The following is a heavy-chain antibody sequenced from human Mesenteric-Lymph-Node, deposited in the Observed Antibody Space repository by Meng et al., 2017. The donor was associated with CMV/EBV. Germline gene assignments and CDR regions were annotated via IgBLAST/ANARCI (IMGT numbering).Heavy chain of an antibody. CDR2: IGNDGTNK. CDR1: FTFVNYG. CDR3: AKVADYDTSRYGALDI. D-gene: IGHD3-22*01. Sequence: FTFVNYGMHWARQAPGKGLEWVAFIGNDGTNKNYADSVKGRFIISRDKSKNTLHLQMNSLRAEDTAVYYCAKVADYDTSRYGALDIWGHGTMVTVSS. J-gene: IGHJ3*02. V-gene: IGHV3-30*02.